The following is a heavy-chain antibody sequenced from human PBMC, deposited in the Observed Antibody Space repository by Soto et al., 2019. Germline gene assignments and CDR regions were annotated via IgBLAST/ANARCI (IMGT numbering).Heavy chain of an antibody. D-gene: IGHD3-3*01. CDR2: ISDSGAGT. Sequence: GGSLRLSCAASGFTSSSYAMNWVRQAPGKGPEWVSGISDSGAGTHYADAVKGRFSISRDNSKNTLYLQMNSLRAEDTAVYYCAKGRDDFFYYGMDVWGQGITVTVSS. CDR1: GFTSSSYA. V-gene: IGHV3-23*01. J-gene: IGHJ6*02. CDR3: AKGRDDFFYYGMDV.